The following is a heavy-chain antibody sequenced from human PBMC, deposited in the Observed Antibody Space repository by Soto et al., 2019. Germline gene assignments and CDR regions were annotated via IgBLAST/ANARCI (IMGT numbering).Heavy chain of an antibody. V-gene: IGHV4-4*02. CDR1: GDSISNNYW. Sequence: SETLSLTCDVSGDSISNNYWWTWVRQPPGRGLEWIGEIFHSGSTNYNPPLKSRVNISLDKSKNRFSLILRSVTAADTAVYYCARGDFWSGLDYWGQGIL. CDR2: IFHSGST. CDR3: ARGDFWSGLDY. J-gene: IGHJ4*02. D-gene: IGHD3-3*01.